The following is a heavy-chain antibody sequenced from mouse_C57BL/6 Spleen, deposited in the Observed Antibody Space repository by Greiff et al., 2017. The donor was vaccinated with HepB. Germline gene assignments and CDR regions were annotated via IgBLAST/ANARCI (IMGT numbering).Heavy chain of an antibody. V-gene: IGHV2-2*01. J-gene: IGHJ3*01. CDR2: IWSGGST. D-gene: IGHD2-1*01. CDR3: ARESRIYYCNSFAY. Sequence: QVQLKQSGPGLVQPSQSLSITCTVSGFSLTSYGVHWVRQSPGKGLEWLGVIWSGGSTDYNAAFISRLSISKDNSKSQVFFKMNSLQADDTAIYYCARESRIYYCNSFAYWGQGTLVTVSA. CDR1: GFSLTSYG.